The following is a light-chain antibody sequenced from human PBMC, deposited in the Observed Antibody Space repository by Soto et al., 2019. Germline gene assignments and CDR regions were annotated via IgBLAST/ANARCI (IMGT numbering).Light chain of an antibody. Sequence: EIVLTQSPGTLSLSPGERATLSCRASQTVSSSYLAWYQQKPGQAPRLLIYGASSRATGIPDRFSGSGSGTDFTLTISRLEPEDFAVYYCQQYGNLPLYSFGQGTKLEIK. CDR1: QTVSSSY. CDR3: QQYGNLPLYS. CDR2: GAS. J-gene: IGKJ2*03. V-gene: IGKV3-20*01.